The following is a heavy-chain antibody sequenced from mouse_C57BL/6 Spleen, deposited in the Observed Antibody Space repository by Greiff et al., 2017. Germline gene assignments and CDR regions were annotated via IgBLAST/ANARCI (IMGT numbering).Heavy chain of an antibody. Sequence: QVQLKQSGAELVKPGASVQMSCKASGYTFTSYWITWVKQRPGQGLEWIGDIYPGSGSTNYNEKFKSKATLTVDTSSSTAYMQLSSLTSEDSAVYYCARGTNWDDWFAYWGQGTLVTVSA. D-gene: IGHD4-1*01. CDR1: GYTFTSYW. V-gene: IGHV1-55*01. J-gene: IGHJ3*01. CDR3: ARGTNWDDWFAY. CDR2: IYPGSGST.